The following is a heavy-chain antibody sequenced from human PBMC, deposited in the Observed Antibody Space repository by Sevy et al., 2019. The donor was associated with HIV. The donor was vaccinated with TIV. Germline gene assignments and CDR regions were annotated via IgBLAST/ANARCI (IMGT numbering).Heavy chain of an antibody. J-gene: IGHJ4*02. D-gene: IGHD2-2*01. Sequence: GGSLRLSCAASGFTFSKYSMSWVRQPPGKGLEGVSTLSFGCGEINYAHSVKGRFTISRDNSKSSVYLQMNSLRAEDTALYYCAREGCSKPHDYWGQGPLVTVSS. CDR2: LSFGCGEI. CDR3: AREGCSKPHDY. V-gene: IGHV3-23*01. CDR1: GFTFSKYS.